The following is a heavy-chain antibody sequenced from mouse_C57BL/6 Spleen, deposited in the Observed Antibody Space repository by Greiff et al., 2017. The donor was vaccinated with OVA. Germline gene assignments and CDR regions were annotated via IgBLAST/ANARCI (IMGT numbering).Heavy chain of an antibody. CDR1: GYTFTDYY. J-gene: IGHJ2*01. D-gene: IGHD2-3*01. CDR3: ARSVLSLEEYFDY. Sequence: VQLQQSGPELVKPGASVKISCKASGYTFTDYYMNWVKQSHGQSLEWIGDINPNNGGTRYNQKFKGKATLTVDKSSSTAYMELRSRTSEDSAVYYCARSVLSLEEYFDYWGQGTTLTVSS. CDR2: INPNNGGT. V-gene: IGHV1-26*01.